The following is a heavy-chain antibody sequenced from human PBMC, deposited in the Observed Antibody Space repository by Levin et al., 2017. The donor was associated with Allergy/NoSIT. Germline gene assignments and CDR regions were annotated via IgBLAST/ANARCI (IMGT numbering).Heavy chain of an antibody. J-gene: IGHJ6*02. Sequence: GESLKISCVASGFVFRPHGMHWARQTPGKGLEWVAVISYDGSETYYAGSVKGRFTISRDNSKNSLFLQMNSLRSEDTAVYYCARDRSGSGSDGMDVWGRGTTVTVSS. V-gene: IGHV3-30*03. CDR1: GFVFRPHG. CDR3: ARDRSGSGSDGMDV. CDR2: ISYDGSET. D-gene: IGHD3-10*01.